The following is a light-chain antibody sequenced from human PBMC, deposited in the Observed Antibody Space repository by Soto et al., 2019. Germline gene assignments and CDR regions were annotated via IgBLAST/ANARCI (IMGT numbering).Light chain of an antibody. CDR3: GTWDSSLSAGV. V-gene: IGLV1-51*01. CDR1: SSDVGRYNI. J-gene: IGLJ1*01. CDR2: DNN. Sequence: QSALTQPASVSGSPGQSITISCTGSSSDVGRYNIVSWYQQHPGKAPKLLIYDNNKRPSEIPDRFSGSKSGTSATLGITGLQTGDEADYYCGTWDSSLSAGVFGTGTKLTVL.